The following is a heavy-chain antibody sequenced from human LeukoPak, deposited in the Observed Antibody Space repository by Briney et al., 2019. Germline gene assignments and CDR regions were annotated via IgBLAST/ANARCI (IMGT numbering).Heavy chain of an antibody. CDR2: IKGDGSAK. J-gene: IGHJ3*02. CDR3: ARDRGWIQHDI. D-gene: IGHD5-18*01. CDR1: GFAFSDSW. Sequence: PGGSLRLSCAASGFAFSDSWMTWIHQAPGKGLEWVAFIKGDGSAKKYVDSVKGRFTISRDNAKNSLFLQMNSLRAEDTAVYYCARDRGWIQHDIWGQGTMVTVSS. V-gene: IGHV3-7*03.